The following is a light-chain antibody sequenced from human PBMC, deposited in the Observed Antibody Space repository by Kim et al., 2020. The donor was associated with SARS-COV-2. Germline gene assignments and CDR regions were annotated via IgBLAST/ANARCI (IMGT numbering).Light chain of an antibody. CDR1: SSDVGVYNY. CDR3: FSFSNTDTGV. V-gene: IGLV2-14*03. J-gene: IGLJ3*02. Sequence: QSALTQPASVSGSPGQSITISCTGTSSDVGVYNYVSWYQQHPDKAPKLLIYDVTKRPSGVSDRFSGSNSVNTASLTISGLQAEDEADYYCFSFSNTDTGVFGGGTQLTVL. CDR2: DVT.